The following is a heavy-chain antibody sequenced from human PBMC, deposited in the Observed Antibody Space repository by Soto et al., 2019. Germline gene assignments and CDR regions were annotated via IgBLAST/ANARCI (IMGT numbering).Heavy chain of an antibody. J-gene: IGHJ6*02. Sequence: QVQLVQSGAEVKKPGSSVKVSCKASGGTFSSYAISWVRQAPGQGLEWMGGIIPIFGTADYAQKFQGRVTITADESTSTANMELSSLRSEETAVYYCASHYDSSSYYYYYGMDVWGQGTTVTVSS. CDR1: GGTFSSYA. D-gene: IGHD3-22*01. CDR3: ASHYDSSSYYYYYGMDV. V-gene: IGHV1-69*12. CDR2: IIPIFGTA.